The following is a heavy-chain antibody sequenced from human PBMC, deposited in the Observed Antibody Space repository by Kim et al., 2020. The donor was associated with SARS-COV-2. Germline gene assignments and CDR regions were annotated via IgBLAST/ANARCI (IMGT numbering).Heavy chain of an antibody. CDR1: GYTFTTYG. D-gene: IGHD6-13*01. CDR3: VREEKSAASGWVGYFDY. Sequence: ASVKVSCKASGYTFTTYGFSWVRQAPGQGLEWVAWISGYNDDTNRARKLQGRVTVTKDTSTNTAHMELRSLRSDDTAVYYCVREEKSAASGWVGYFDYWGQGTLVTVSS. CDR2: ISGYNDDT. J-gene: IGHJ4*02. V-gene: IGHV1-18*04.